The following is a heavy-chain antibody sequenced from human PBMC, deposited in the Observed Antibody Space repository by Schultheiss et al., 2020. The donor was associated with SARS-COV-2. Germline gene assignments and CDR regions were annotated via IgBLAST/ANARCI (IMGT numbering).Heavy chain of an antibody. CDR1: GFTFGDYA. CDR3: TRDRTIGSSYYGMDV. V-gene: IGHV3-49*04. CDR2: IRSKAYGGTT. Sequence: GGSLRLSCTASGFTFGDYAMSWVRQAPGKGLVWVGFIRSKAYGGTTEYAASVKGRFTISRDDSKSIAYLQMNSLKTEDTAVYYCTRDRTIGSSYYGMDVWGQGTTVTVSS. D-gene: IGHD2-2*01. J-gene: IGHJ6*02.